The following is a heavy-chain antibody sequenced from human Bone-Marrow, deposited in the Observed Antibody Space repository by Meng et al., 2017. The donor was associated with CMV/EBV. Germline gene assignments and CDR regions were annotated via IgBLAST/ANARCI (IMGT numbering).Heavy chain of an antibody. Sequence: GSLRLSCAVSGDSISSNKWWSWVRQPPGKGLEWIGEIYHSGSTNYNPSLKSRVTISVDKSKNQFSLKLSSVTAADTAVYYCARELIGDGSLAFDDWGQGALVTVSS. CDR2: IYHSGST. CDR3: ARELIGDGSLAFDD. D-gene: IGHD1-26*01. V-gene: IGHV4-4*02. J-gene: IGHJ4*02. CDR1: GDSISSNKW.